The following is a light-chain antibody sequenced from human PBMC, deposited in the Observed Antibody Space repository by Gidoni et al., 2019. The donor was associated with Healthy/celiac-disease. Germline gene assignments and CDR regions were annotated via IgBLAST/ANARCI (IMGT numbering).Light chain of an antibody. Sequence: DIVMTQSPASLAVPLGERATINCKSSQSVLYSSNIKNYLAWYQQKPGQPPKLLIYWASTRETGVPDRFSGSGSGTDFTLTISSLQAEDVAVYYCQQYYSTPQTFGQGTKVEIK. CDR1: QSVLYSSNIKNY. V-gene: IGKV4-1*01. CDR3: QQYYSTPQT. CDR2: WAS. J-gene: IGKJ1*01.